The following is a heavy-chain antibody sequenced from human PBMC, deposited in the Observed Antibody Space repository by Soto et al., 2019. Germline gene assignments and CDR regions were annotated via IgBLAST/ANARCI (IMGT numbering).Heavy chain of an antibody. CDR2: ISGTSSYT. V-gene: IGHV3-11*06. CDR3: ARDRAFCGGDCYPGYFDY. Sequence: GGSLRRSCAASGFTFSDYYMSWIRQAPGKGLEWVSYISGTSSYTNYADSVKGRFTISRDNAKKSLYLDMSSLRAEDTAVYYCARDRAFCGGDCYPGYFDYWGQGILVTVSS. CDR1: GFTFSDYY. D-gene: IGHD2-21*02. J-gene: IGHJ4*02.